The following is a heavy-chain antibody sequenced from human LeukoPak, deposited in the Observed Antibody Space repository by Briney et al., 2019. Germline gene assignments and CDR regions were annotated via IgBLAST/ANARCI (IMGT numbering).Heavy chain of an antibody. Sequence: SETLSLTCTVSGGSISSSSYYWGWIRQPPGKGLEWIGSIYFSGSTYYNPSLKSRVTISADTYKRQFSLKLSSVTDADTAVYYCARGSGGYNSWWGSWGQGTLVTVSS. CDR1: GGSISSSSYY. V-gene: IGHV4-39*01. J-gene: IGHJ4*02. CDR2: IYFSGST. D-gene: IGHD5-24*01. CDR3: ARGSGGYNSWWGS.